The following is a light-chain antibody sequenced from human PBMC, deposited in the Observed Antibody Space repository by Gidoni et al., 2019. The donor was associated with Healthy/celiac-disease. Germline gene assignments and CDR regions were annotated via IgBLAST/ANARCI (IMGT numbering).Light chain of an antibody. CDR1: QSVSSN. Sequence: EIVMTQSPATLSVSPGERATLSCRASQSVSSNSAWYQQKPGQAPRLLIYGASTRATGIPARFSGSGSGTEFTLTISSLQSEDFAVYYCQQYNNWPPPFXQXTKVEIK. V-gene: IGKV3-15*01. CDR3: QQYNNWPPP. J-gene: IGKJ1*01. CDR2: GAS.